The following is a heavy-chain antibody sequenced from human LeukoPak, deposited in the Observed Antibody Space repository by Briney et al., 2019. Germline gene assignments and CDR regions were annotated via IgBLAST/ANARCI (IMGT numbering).Heavy chain of an antibody. CDR1: GFTSSNAW. V-gene: IGHV3-15*01. CDR2: IKSKTDGGTT. D-gene: IGHD6-13*01. CDR3: TTHRNSIAAAGIFGY. J-gene: IGHJ4*02. Sequence: GGSLRLSCAASGFTSSNAWMSWVRQDPGKGLEWVGRIKSKTDGGTTDYAAPVKGRFTISRDDSKNTLYLQMNSLKTEDTAVYYCTTHRNSIAAAGIFGYWGQGTLVTVSS.